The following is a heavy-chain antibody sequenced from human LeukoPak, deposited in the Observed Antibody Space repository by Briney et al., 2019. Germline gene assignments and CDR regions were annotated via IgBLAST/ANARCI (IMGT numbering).Heavy chain of an antibody. Sequence: GRSLRLSCAASGFSFSSYAMHWVRQAPGKGLEWVAVILYDGSNKHYADSVTGRFTISRDNSKNTVYLEMNSLVPEDTAVYYCAKDDSGSSNLRFYNYYMDVWGKGTRSSSP. CDR2: ILYDGSNK. J-gene: IGHJ6*03. V-gene: IGHV3-30-3*01. CDR3: AKDDSGSSNLRFYNYYMDV. D-gene: IGHD2-2*01. CDR1: GFSFSSYA.